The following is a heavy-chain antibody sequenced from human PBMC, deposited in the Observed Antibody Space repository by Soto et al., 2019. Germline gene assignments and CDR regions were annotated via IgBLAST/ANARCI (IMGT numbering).Heavy chain of an antibody. CDR1: RGCFSGYY. Sequence: SETLSLTCAVYRGCFSGYYWSWIRQPPGKGLEWIGEINPSGSTNYNPSLKSRVTISVDTSKNQFSLKLRSVTAADTAVYYCARGRVPWQLRLPWFDPWGQGNLVTVS. CDR3: ARGRVPWQLRLPWFDP. D-gene: IGHD2-15*01. J-gene: IGHJ5*02. V-gene: IGHV4-34*01. CDR2: INPSGST.